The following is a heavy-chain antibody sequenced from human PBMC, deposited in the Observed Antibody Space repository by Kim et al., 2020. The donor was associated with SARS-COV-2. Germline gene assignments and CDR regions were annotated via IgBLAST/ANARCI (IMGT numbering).Heavy chain of an antibody. CDR2: KR. J-gene: IGHJ4*02. CDR3: ARDMNPTVYDY. V-gene: IGHV1-3*01. D-gene: IGHD4-4*01. Sequence: KRKNARKFQCRVTITGDTSANTAYRRLRSLTSEDTAVYYCARDMNPTVYDYWGQGTLVTVSS.